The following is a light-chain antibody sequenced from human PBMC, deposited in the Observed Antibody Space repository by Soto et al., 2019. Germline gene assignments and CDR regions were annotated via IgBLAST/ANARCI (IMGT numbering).Light chain of an antibody. CDR1: SSDVGGYNY. CDR3: SSYTSSSIVI. V-gene: IGLV2-14*01. Sequence: QSALTQPASVSGSLGQSITISCTGTSSDVGGYNYVSWYQQHPGKAPKLMIYEVTNRPSGVSNHFSGSKSGNTASLTISGLQAEDEADYYCSSYTSSSIVIFGGGTKLTVL. CDR2: EVT. J-gene: IGLJ2*01.